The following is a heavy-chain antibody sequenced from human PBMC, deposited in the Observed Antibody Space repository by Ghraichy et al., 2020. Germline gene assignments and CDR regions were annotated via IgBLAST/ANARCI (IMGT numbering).Heavy chain of an antibody. J-gene: IGHJ4*02. CDR2: FDPEDGET. CDR3: ATEYGNYDSSGYRPFDY. V-gene: IGHV1-24*01. D-gene: IGHD3-22*01. CDR1: GYTLTELS. Sequence: ASVKVSCKVSGYTLTELSMHWVRQAPGKGLEWMGGFDPEDGETIYAQKFQGRVTMTEDTSTDTAYMELSSLRSEDTAVYYCATEYGNYDSSGYRPFDYWGQGTLVTVSS.